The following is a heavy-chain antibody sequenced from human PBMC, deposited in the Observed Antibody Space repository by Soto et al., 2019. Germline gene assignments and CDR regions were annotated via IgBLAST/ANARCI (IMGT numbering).Heavy chain of an antibody. CDR2: IKQDESKK. CDR3: ARDVSPGSSSLYLDAFDI. V-gene: IGHV3-7*05. Sequence: EAQLEESGGGLVQPGGSLRLSCAASGFTLGTYWMTWVRQAPGKGLEWVANIKQDESKKSYLDSVRGRFTISRDNARNSLYLQMNSLRVEDTGLYYCARDVSPGSSSLYLDAFDIWGQGTMVIVSS. J-gene: IGHJ3*02. D-gene: IGHD3-10*01. CDR1: GFTLGTYW.